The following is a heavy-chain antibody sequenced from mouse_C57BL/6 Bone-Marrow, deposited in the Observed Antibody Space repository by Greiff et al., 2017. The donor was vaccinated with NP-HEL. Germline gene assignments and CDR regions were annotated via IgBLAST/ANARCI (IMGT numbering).Heavy chain of an antibody. J-gene: IGHJ2*01. Sequence: QVQLQQPGAELVKPGASVKMSCKASGYTFTSYWITWVKQRPGQGLEWIGDICPGSGSTNYHEKFKSKATLTVDNSSSTAYMQLSSLTSKYAAVYYYVLRPYYWGQGTTLTASS. CDR3: VLRPYY. CDR2: ICPGSGST. D-gene: IGHD1-2*01. V-gene: IGHV1-55*01. CDR1: GYTFTSYW.